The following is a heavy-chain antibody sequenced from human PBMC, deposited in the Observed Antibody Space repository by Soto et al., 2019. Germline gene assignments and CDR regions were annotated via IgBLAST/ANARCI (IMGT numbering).Heavy chain of an antibody. CDR3: ARDGQALDSPKAYSRRFDP. J-gene: IGHJ5*02. CDR1: GYRFTAYY. CDR2: INPNSGGT. Sequence: QVQLVQSGADVKRPGASVKVSCKASGYRFTAYYMHWVRQAPGQGLEWMGWINPNSGGTNYAPKFRGRVTVTRDTSISTAYMEVTRLRSDDTAVYFCARDGQALDSPKAYSRRFDPWGQGTLIT. D-gene: IGHD2-21*01. V-gene: IGHV1-2*02.